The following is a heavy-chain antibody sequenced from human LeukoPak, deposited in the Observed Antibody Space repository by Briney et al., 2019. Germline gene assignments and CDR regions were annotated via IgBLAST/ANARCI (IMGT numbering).Heavy chain of an antibody. D-gene: IGHD3-16*01. CDR1: GFSFSSYA. J-gene: IGHJ4*02. CDR3: AKWPEGAMDYFDY. Sequence: GGSLRLSCAASGFSFSSYAMTWARQAPVKGLEWVSAISGDGTRTYYADSVKGRFTISRDNFKNTLYLEMSSLRVEDTAIYYCAKWPEGAMDYFDYWGQGTLVTVSS. V-gene: IGHV3-23*01. CDR2: ISGDGTRT.